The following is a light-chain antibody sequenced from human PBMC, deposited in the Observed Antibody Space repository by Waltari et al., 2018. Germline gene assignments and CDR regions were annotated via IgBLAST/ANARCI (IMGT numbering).Light chain of an antibody. V-gene: IGLV2-14*01. CDR3: SSYTSSSTWV. CDR1: SSDVGGYNY. Sequence: QSALTQPASVSGSPGQSITISCTGTSSDVGGYNYVSWYQQRPGKAPKLMLYDVSKRPSGVSNRLSGSKSGNTASLTISGLQAEDEADYYCSSYTSSSTWVFGGGTKLTVL. CDR2: DVS. J-gene: IGLJ2*01.